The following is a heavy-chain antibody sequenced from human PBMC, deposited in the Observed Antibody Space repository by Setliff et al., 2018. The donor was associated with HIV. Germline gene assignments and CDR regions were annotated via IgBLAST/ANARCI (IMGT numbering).Heavy chain of an antibody. CDR3: TTGDLLDF. CDR1: GFTFGDYA. Sequence: PVGSLRLSCTDSGFTFGDYAMTWVRQAPGKGLEWVGFIRGKRGKAYGGTTEYATSVKGRFTISRDDSKSIAYLEMNSLKTEDTAVYYCTTGDLLDFWGQGALVTVSS. CDR2: IRGKRGKAYGGTT. J-gene: IGHJ4*02. V-gene: IGHV3-49*04. D-gene: IGHD2-21*01.